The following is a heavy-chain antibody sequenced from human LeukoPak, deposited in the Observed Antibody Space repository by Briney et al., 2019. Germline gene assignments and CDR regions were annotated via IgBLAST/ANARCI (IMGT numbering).Heavy chain of an antibody. CDR3: ARGTSPFYNRRLGLGDAFDI. Sequence: PSETLSLTCTVSGVSISSTSDYWGWIRQPPGKRLEWIGSRYYTGTTYCNPSLKSRVTISVDTSKNQFSLKLNSVTAADTAVYYCARGTSPFYNRRLGLGDAFDIWGQGTMVTVSS. J-gene: IGHJ3*02. V-gene: IGHV4-39*07. CDR1: GVSISSTSDY. D-gene: IGHD3/OR15-3a*01. CDR2: RYYTGTT.